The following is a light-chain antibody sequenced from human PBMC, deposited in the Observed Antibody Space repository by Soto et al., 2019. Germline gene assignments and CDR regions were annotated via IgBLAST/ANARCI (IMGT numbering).Light chain of an antibody. CDR2: RAS. V-gene: IGKV3-20*01. CDR1: QSVSSSY. J-gene: IGKJ4*01. Sequence: EIVLTQSPGTLSLSPGERATLSCRASQSVSSSYLAWYQQKPGQAPKVLIYRASSRATGIPDRFSGSGSGTDCTLTISRLEPEDFAVYYCQQYGSSPLTFCGGTKVDIK. CDR3: QQYGSSPLT.